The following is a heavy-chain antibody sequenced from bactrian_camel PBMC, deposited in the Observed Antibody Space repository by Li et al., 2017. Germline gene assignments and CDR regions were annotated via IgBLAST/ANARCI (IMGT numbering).Heavy chain of an antibody. CDR3: AADRYWCVVRADGYDY. V-gene: IGHV3S9*01. Sequence: HVQLVESGGGSVQAGGSLRLSCVVSGYTYSRYCMGWSRQAPGKEREGVAFIDRDGSTSYADTVQGRFTISKDNTKNTLYLQMNSLKPEDTAMYYCAADRYWCVVRADGYDYWGQGTQVTVS. CDR2: IDRDGST. D-gene: IGHD1*01. CDR1: GYTYSRYC. J-gene: IGHJ4*01.